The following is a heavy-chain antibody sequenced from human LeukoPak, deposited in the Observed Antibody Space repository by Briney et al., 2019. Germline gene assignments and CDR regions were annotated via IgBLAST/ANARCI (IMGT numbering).Heavy chain of an antibody. CDR1: GYTFTSYY. Sequence: ASVKVSCKASGYTFTSYYMHWVRQAPGQGLEWMGIINPSGGSTSYAQKFQGRVTMTRDTSTSTVYMELSSLRSEDTAVYYCARDRPGYSSSSAYFDYWGQGTLVTVSS. V-gene: IGHV1-46*01. D-gene: IGHD6-6*01. J-gene: IGHJ4*02. CDR3: ARDRPGYSSSSAYFDY. CDR2: INPSGGST.